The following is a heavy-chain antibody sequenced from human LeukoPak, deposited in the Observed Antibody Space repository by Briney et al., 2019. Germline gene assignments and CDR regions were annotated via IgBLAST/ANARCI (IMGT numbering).Heavy chain of an antibody. CDR1: GGSISSYY. V-gene: IGHV4-59*08. Sequence: SETLSLTCTVSGGSISSYYWSWIRQPPGKGLEWIGYIYYSGSTNYNPSLKSRVTISVDTSKNQFSLKLSSVTAADTAVYYCARSYGDYYPDAFDIWGQGTMVTVSS. CDR2: IYYSGST. CDR3: ARSYGDYYPDAFDI. D-gene: IGHD4-17*01. J-gene: IGHJ3*02.